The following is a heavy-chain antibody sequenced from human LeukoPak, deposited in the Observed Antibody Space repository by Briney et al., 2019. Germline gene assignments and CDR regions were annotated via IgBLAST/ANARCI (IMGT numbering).Heavy chain of an antibody. Sequence: SETLSLTCAVYGGSFSGYYWSWIRQPPGKGLEWIGEINHSGSTNYNPSLKSRVTISVDTSKNQFSLKLSSVTAADTAVYYCARGWGEDGSSWYPRTGWYFDLWGRGTLVTVSS. CDR1: GGSFSGYY. D-gene: IGHD6-13*01. CDR3: ARGWGEDGSSWYPRTGWYFDL. V-gene: IGHV4-34*01. J-gene: IGHJ2*01. CDR2: INHSGST.